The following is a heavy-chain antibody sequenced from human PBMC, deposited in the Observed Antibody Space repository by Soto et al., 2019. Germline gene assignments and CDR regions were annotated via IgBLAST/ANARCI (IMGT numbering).Heavy chain of an antibody. CDR3: AKVSRSWLAYFDY. V-gene: IGHV3-23*01. J-gene: IGHJ4*02. CDR1: GFTFSSYA. D-gene: IGHD6-13*01. Sequence: EVQLLESGGGLVQPGGSLRLSCAASGFTFSSYAMSGVRQAPGKGLEWVSAISGSGGSTYYADSVKGRFTISRDNSKNTLYLQMNSLRAEDTAVYYCAKVSRSWLAYFDYWGQGTLVTVSS. CDR2: ISGSGGST.